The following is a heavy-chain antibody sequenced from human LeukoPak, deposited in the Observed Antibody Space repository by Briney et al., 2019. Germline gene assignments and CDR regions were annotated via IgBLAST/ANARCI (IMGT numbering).Heavy chain of an antibody. D-gene: IGHD2-8*01. CDR1: GGSISSGDYY. V-gene: IGHV4-30-4*08. J-gene: IGHJ4*02. CDR3: ASLVLMVYVIDY. Sequence: PSQTLSLTRTVSGGSISSGDYYWSWIRQPPGKGLEWIGYIYYSGSTYYNPSLKGRVTISVDTFKNQFSLKLSSVTAADTAVYYCASLVLMVYVIDYWGQGTLVTVSS. CDR2: IYYSGST.